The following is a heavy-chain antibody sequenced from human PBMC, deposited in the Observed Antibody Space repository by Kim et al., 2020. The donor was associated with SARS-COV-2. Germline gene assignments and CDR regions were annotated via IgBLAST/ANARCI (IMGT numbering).Heavy chain of an antibody. CDR2: ISYDGSNK. D-gene: IGHD4-17*01. J-gene: IGHJ1*01. CDR1: GFTFSSYA. V-gene: IGHV3-30-3*01. CDR3: ARELYGGKLYFQH. Sequence: GGSLRLSCAASGFTFSSYAMHWVRQAPGKGLEWVAVISYDGSNKYYADSVKGRFTISRDNSKNTLYLQMNSLRAEDTAVYYCARELYGGKLYFQHWGQGTLVTVSS.